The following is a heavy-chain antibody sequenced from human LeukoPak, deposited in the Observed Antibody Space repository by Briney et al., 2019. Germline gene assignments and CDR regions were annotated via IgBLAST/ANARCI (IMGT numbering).Heavy chain of an antibody. Sequence: PSETLSLTCAVYGGSFSGYYWSWIRQPPGKGLEWIGYNYYSGSTNHNPSLKSRVTISVDTSKNQFSLKLSSVTAADTAVYYCAVDSSGYATSYWYFDLWGRGTLVTVSS. V-gene: IGHV4-59*12. CDR1: GGSFSGYY. CDR2: NYYSGST. D-gene: IGHD3-22*01. CDR3: AVDSSGYATSYWYFDL. J-gene: IGHJ2*01.